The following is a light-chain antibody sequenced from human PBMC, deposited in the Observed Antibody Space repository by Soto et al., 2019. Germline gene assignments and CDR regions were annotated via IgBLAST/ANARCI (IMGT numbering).Light chain of an antibody. V-gene: IGKV2-30*01. Sequence: DVVMTQSPLSLPVTLGQPASISSRSSQSLIYSDGIAYLSWFQQRPGQSPRRLIYNTFNRDSGVPDRFSGSGSGTEFTLKISRVEAEDVGIYYCMQGTHWPPVTFGQGTKLEIK. CDR1: QSLIYSDGIAY. CDR2: NTF. CDR3: MQGTHWPPVT. J-gene: IGKJ2*01.